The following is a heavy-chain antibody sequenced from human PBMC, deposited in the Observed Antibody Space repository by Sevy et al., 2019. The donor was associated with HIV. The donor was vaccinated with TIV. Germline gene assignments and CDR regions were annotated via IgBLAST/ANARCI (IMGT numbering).Heavy chain of an antibody. CDR1: GISFTTSV. CDR3: AKDFTGYNGMDV. J-gene: IGHJ6*02. D-gene: IGHD3-9*01. V-gene: IGHV3-30*18. CDR2: ISYHGREK. Sequence: GGSLRLSCVVSGISFTTSVMHWVRQAPGKGLEWVEVISYHGREKFYAEPGKGRSTSSRDKSKNMLYLQMNSLRAEDTAVYYCAKDFTGYNGMDVWGQGTMVTVSS.